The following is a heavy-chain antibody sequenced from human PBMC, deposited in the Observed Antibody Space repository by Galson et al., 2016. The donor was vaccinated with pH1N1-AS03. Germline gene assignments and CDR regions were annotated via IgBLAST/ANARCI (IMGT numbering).Heavy chain of an antibody. CDR1: GFTFNNYA. V-gene: IGHV3-23*01. D-gene: IGHD5-12*01. J-gene: IGHJ4*02. CDR3: ARKYSGFDY. Sequence: SLRLSCAASGFTFNNYAMTWVRQAPGKGLEWVSVIGGSGDYTDYADSVKGRFTISRDNSKDTLYLQMNSLRAEDSAVYFCARKYSGFDYWGQGTLITVSS. CDR2: IGGSGDYT.